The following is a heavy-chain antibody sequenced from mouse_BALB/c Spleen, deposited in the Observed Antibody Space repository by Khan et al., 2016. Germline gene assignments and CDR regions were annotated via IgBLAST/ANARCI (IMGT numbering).Heavy chain of an antibody. D-gene: IGHD4-1*01. V-gene: IGHV4-2*02. CDR3: ARANYYAMDY. CDR2: ISQGISTI. J-gene: IGHJ4*01. Sequence: VQLKESGGGLVQPGGSLNLSCAASGFDLSRYWMSCARQAPGKRHEWIGAISQGISTINYTPSLKDKFIISRDNAKNTLYLQMSKVRSEDTALYYCARANYYAMDYWGQGTSVTVSS. CDR1: GFDLSRYW.